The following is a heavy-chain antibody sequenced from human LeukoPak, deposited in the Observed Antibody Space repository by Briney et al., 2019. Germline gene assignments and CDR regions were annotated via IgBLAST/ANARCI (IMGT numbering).Heavy chain of an antibody. CDR3: ARDSGYCSSTSCYGGIDY. CDR2: ISSSGSTI. Sequence: PGGSLRLSCAASGFTFSSYEMNWVRQAPGKGLEWVSYISSSGSTIYYADSMKGRFTISRDNAKNSLYLQMNSLRAEDTAVYYCARDSGYCSSTSCYGGIDYWGQGTLVTVSS. D-gene: IGHD2-2*01. V-gene: IGHV3-48*03. J-gene: IGHJ4*02. CDR1: GFTFSSYE.